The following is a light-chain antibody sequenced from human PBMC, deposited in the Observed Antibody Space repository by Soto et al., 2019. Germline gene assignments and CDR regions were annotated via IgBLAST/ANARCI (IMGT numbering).Light chain of an antibody. CDR3: GTWDSSLRAVV. CDR1: TSNIRNNF. CDR2: DNN. V-gene: IGLV1-51*01. J-gene: IGLJ2*01. Sequence: QSVLTQPPSVSAAPGQRVTISCSGSTSNIRNNFVSWYQQLPGTAPKLVIHDNNKRPSGIPDRFSGSKSGASATLGITGLQTGDEADYYCGTWDSSLRAVVFGGGTKVTV.